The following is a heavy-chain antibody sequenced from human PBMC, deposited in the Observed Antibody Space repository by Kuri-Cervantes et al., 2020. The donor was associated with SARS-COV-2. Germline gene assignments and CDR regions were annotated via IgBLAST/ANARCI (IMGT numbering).Heavy chain of an antibody. CDR2: ISSSSSYI. J-gene: IGHJ6*03. CDR1: GFTFSSYS. CDR3: ARDKFYDFWSGYPEGYYYYYYMDV. Sequence: GESLKISCAASGFTFSSYSMNWVRQAPGKGLEWASSISSSSSYIYYADSVKGRFTISRDNAKNSLYLQMNSLRAEDTAVYYCARDKFYDFWSGYPEGYYYYYYMDVWGKGTTVTVSS. V-gene: IGHV3-21*01. D-gene: IGHD3-3*01.